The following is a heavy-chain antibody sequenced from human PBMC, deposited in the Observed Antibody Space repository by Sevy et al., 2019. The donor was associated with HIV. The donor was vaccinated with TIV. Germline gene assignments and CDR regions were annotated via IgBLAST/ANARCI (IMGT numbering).Heavy chain of an antibody. CDR3: ARDRHEYFWSGYPFDY. CDR1: GFTFSSYS. D-gene: IGHD3-3*01. V-gene: IGHV3-21*01. CDR2: ISSSSGYI. Sequence: GGSLRLSCAASGFTFSSYSMNWVRQAPGKGLEWDSFISSSSGYIYCADSVKGRFIISRDNAKNSLYLQMNSLRAEDTAVYYCARDRHEYFWSGYPFDYWGQGTLVTVSS. J-gene: IGHJ4*02.